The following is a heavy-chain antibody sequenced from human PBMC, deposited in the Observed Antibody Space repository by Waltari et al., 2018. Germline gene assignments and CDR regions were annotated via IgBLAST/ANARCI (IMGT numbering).Heavy chain of an antibody. J-gene: IGHJ4*02. CDR3: AGDPYYYDSSGHPY. CDR2: ISSSSSTI. D-gene: IGHD3-22*01. CDR1: GFTFSSYS. V-gene: IGHV3-48*01. Sequence: EVQLVESGGGLVQPGGSLRLSCAASGFTFSSYSMNWVRQAPGKGLEWVSYISSSSSTIYYADSVKGRFTISRDNAKNSLYLQMNSLRAEDTAVYYCAGDPYYYDSSGHPYWGQGTLVTVSS.